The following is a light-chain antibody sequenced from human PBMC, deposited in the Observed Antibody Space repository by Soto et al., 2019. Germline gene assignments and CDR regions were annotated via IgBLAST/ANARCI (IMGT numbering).Light chain of an antibody. Sequence: DIPMTQSPSSLSASVGDGVTITCRASQSISSYLNWYQQKPGKAPKLLIYAASSLQSGVPSRFSGSGSGTDFTLTISNLQPEDFATYYCQQSYSTGVTFGGGTRVEIK. J-gene: IGKJ4*01. CDR3: QQSYSTGVT. CDR1: QSISSY. V-gene: IGKV1-39*01. CDR2: AAS.